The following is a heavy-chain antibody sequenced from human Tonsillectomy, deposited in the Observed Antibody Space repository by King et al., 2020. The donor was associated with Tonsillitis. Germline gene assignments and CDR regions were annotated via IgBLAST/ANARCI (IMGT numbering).Heavy chain of an antibody. Sequence: VQLVESGGGVVQPGRSLRLSCAASGFTFYSYAMHWVRQAPGKALEWVAFISFDGMDEYYVDSVKGRFTISRDNSKNTLDLQMNSLRPEDTAVYYCAKGQYLNYWGQGTLVTVSS. CDR1: GFTFYSYA. J-gene: IGHJ4*02. V-gene: IGHV3-30*04. CDR2: ISFDGMDE. CDR3: AKGQYLNY.